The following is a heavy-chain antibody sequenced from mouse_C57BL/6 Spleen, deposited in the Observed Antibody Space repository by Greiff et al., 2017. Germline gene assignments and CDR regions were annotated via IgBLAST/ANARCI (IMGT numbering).Heavy chain of an antibody. J-gene: IGHJ4*01. CDR2: FYPGSGSI. CDR1: GYTFTEYT. D-gene: IGHD2-12*01. CDR3: TRHGVYSSFARDY. V-gene: IGHV1-62-2*01. Sequence: QVQLQQSGAELVKPGASVTLSCKASGYTFTEYTIHWVKPRSGQGLEWIGWFYPGSGSIKYTENFKAKATLTADKSSSTGYMELSRLTAEDSAVKFSTRHGVYSSFARDYWGQGTSVTVSS.